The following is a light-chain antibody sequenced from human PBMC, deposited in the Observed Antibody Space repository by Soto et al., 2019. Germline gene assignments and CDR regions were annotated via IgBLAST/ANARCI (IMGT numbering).Light chain of an antibody. CDR2: EVT. Sequence: QSALTQPASVSGSPGQSITISCTGSSGNVGHYNYVSWYQQHPGKAPKLIIYEVTNRPSGVANRFSGSKSGNAASLIIAGLPAEDEADYYCTSDTTGRSWVFGGGTKLTVL. CDR3: TSDTTGRSWV. J-gene: IGLJ3*02. V-gene: IGLV2-14*01. CDR1: SGNVGHYNY.